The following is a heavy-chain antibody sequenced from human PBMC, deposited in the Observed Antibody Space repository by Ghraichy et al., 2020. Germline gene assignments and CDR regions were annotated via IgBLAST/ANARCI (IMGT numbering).Heavy chain of an antibody. D-gene: IGHD6-19*01. CDR3: ASNLGAYSSGWYVVGY. CDR2: IYYSGRI. V-gene: IGHV4-39*01. Sequence: SETLSLTCTVSGGSISSSSYYWGWIRQPPGKGLEWIGSIYYSGRIDYNPSLKSRVTISVDTSKNQFSLKLSSVTAADTAVYYCASNLGAYSSGWYVVGYWGQGTLVSVSS. J-gene: IGHJ4*02. CDR1: GGSISSSSYY.